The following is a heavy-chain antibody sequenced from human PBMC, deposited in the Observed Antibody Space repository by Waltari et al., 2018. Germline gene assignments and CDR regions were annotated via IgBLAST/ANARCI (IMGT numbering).Heavy chain of an antibody. V-gene: IGHV3-23*01. CDR1: GFTFSGHA. CDR3: AKNATLGRARYFDL. Sequence: QLLESGGGLVQPGKSLRLSCVASGFTFSGHAMSWVRQRPGEGLGWVSSLRASGHVSYDTASVKVLFVISRDNSKNTLFLHLNAVTVGDTAIFYCAKNATLGRARYFDLWGRGTLVTVSP. J-gene: IGHJ2*01. CDR2: LRASGHVS. D-gene: IGHD2-2*01.